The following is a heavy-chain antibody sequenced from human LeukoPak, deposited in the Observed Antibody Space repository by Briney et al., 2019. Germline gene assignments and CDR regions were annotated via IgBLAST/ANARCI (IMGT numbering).Heavy chain of an antibody. CDR1: GYSFTSYW. CDR3: ARVSLWFGELSAFDI. V-gene: IGHV5-51*01. J-gene: IGHJ3*02. Sequence: GESLKSSCKGSGYSFTSYWIGWVRQMPGKGLEWMGNIYPGDSDTRYSPSFQGQVTISADKSISTAYLQWSSLKASDTAMYYCARVSLWFGELSAFDIWGQGTMVTVSS. D-gene: IGHD3-10*01. CDR2: IYPGDSDT.